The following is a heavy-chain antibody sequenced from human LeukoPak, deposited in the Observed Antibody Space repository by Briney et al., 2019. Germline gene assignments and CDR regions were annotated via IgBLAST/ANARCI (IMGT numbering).Heavy chain of an antibody. Sequence: SETLSLTCTASGGSISSSGYYWGWIRQPPGKGLEWIASINYSGTTYYNPSLKSRVTISEDRSKNQFSLKLSSVTAADTAVYYCARDGGLGYCSGGSCYEGDYFDYWGQGTLVTVSS. CDR2: INYSGTT. CDR3: ARDGGLGYCSGGSCYEGDYFDY. J-gene: IGHJ4*02. V-gene: IGHV4-39*07. CDR1: GGSISSSGYY. D-gene: IGHD2-15*01.